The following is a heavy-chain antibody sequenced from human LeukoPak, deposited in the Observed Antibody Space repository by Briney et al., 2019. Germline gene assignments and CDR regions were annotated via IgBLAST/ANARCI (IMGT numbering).Heavy chain of an antibody. Sequence: GGSLRLSCSASGFTFRSYGMHWVRQAPGKGLEWVAFIRFDGSNQYYADSVKGRFTISRGNSNNTLSLQMNTLRGDDTAVYFCAKGYGESHFDSWGQGTLVTVSS. CDR2: IRFDGSNQ. CDR3: AKGYGESHFDS. V-gene: IGHV3-30*02. D-gene: IGHD5-18*01. J-gene: IGHJ4*02. CDR1: GFTFRSYG.